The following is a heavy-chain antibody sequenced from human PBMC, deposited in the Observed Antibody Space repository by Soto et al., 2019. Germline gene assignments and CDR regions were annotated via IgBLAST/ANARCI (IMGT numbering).Heavy chain of an antibody. J-gene: IGHJ4*02. D-gene: IGHD1-26*01. CDR3: ARDRPRSGSHLTSYYFDY. Sequence: GGSLRLSCAASGFTFSSYGMHWVRQAPGKGLEWVAVIWYDGSNKYYADSVKGRFTISRDNSKNTLYLQMNSLRAEDTAVYYCARDRPRSGSHLTSYYFDYWGQGTLVTVSS. CDR1: GFTFSSYG. V-gene: IGHV3-33*01. CDR2: IWYDGSNK.